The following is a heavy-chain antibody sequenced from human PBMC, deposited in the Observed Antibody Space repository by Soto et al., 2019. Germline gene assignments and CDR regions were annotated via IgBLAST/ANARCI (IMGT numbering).Heavy chain of an antibody. V-gene: IGHV4-59*08. J-gene: IGHJ6*02. CDR1: GGSISSYY. CDR3: ARVVVVIPPGYYYAMDV. Sequence: PSEILSLTCTVSGGSISSYYWSWIRQPPGKGLEWIGYIYYSGSTNYNLSLKSRVTISVDTSKNQFSLKLSSVTAADTAVYYCARVVVVIPPGYYYAMDVWGQGTTVTVSS. D-gene: IGHD3-22*01. CDR2: IYYSGST.